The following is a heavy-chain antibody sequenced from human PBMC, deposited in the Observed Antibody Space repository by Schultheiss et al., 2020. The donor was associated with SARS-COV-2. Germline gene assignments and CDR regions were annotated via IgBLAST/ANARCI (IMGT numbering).Heavy chain of an antibody. J-gene: IGHJ4*02. D-gene: IGHD2-2*02. CDR2: ISPHNANT. CDR3: ARSCSTTRCYTSIGDY. V-gene: IGHV1-18*04. CDR1: GYAFTGYG. Sequence: ASVKVSCKASGYAFTGYGISWVRQAPGQGLEWMGWISPHNANTRYAQKFQGRVTLTTETSTSTVYMDLRSLRSDDTAVYYCARSCSTTRCYTSIGDYWGQGTLVTVSS.